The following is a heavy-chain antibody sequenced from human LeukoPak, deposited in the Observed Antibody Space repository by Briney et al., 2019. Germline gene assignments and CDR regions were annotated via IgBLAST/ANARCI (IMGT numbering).Heavy chain of an antibody. CDR3: AREGIIAADDAFDI. Sequence: QSGGSLRLSCAASGFTLSTYSMNWVRQAPGKGLEGVSYISSSGNTIYYADSVKGRFTISRDNAKNSLYLQMNSLRAEGTAVYYCAREGIIAADDAFDIWGQGTMVTVSS. V-gene: IGHV3-48*04. J-gene: IGHJ3*02. D-gene: IGHD6-13*01. CDR1: GFTLSTYS. CDR2: ISSSGNTI.